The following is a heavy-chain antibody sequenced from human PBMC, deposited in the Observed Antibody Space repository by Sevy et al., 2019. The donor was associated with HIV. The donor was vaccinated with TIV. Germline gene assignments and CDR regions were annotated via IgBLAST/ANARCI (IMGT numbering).Heavy chain of an antibody. D-gene: IGHD1-26*01. V-gene: IGHV2-5*01. CDR1: GFSLSTSGVG. CDR3: AHRPEGRGSTRSYYYFDS. Sequence: SGPTLVKPTQTLTLTCIFSGFSLSTSGVGVGWIRQPPGKAPEWLAHIYWNDDKRYSPSLKSRLTITKNTSKNQVVLKMTNMDPVDTATYYCAHRPEGRGSTRSYYYFDSWGQGTLVTVSS. J-gene: IGHJ4*02. CDR2: IYWNDDK.